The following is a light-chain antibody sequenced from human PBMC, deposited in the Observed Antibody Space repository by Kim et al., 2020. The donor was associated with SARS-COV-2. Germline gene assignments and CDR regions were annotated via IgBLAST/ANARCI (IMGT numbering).Light chain of an antibody. Sequence: DIQMTQSPSSVSASIGDRVTITCRASQGVGSWLAWYQQKPGRAPNLLIYGTSTLQINVQSRFSGSGSGTDFTLTISSLQPEDFATYYCQQSNSFSPLTFGGGTKVEI. CDR1: QGVGSW. J-gene: IGKJ4*01. CDR2: GTS. V-gene: IGKV1-12*01. CDR3: QQSNSFSPLT.